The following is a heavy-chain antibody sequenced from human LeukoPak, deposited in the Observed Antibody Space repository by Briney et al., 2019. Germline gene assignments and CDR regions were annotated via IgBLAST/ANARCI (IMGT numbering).Heavy chain of an antibody. V-gene: IGHV3-30*18. CDR2: ISYDGSNK. Sequence: AGGSLRLSCAASGFTFSSYGMHGVRQAPGKGLEWVAVISYDGSNKYYADSVKGRFTISRDNSKNTLYLQMNSLRAEDTAVYYCAKALAPIVVMVAATLDYWGQGTLVTVSS. J-gene: IGHJ4*02. D-gene: IGHD2-15*01. CDR1: GFTFSSYG. CDR3: AKALAPIVVMVAATLDY.